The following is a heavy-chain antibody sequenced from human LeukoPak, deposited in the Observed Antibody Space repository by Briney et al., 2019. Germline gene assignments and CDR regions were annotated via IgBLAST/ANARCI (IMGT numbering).Heavy chain of an antibody. CDR2: IYYSGST. V-gene: IGHV4-39*02. CDR3: AREVLVEMATIFSGWFDP. Sequence: PSETLSLTCTVSGGSISSSSYYWGWIRQPPGTGLEWIGSIYYSGSTYYNPSLKSRVTISVDTSKNQFSLKLSSVTAADTAVYYCAREVLVEMATIFSGWFDPWGQGTLVTVSS. J-gene: IGHJ5*02. D-gene: IGHD5-24*01. CDR1: GGSISSSSYY.